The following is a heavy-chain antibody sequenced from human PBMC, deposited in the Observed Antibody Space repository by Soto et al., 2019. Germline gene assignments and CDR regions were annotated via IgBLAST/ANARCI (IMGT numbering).Heavy chain of an antibody. J-gene: IGHJ5*02. Sequence: QVQLQESGPGLVKPSETLSLTCTVSGGSVSSGSYYWSWIRQPPGKGLEWIGYIYYSGSTNYNPYLKSRVTISVDTSKNQFSLKLSSVTAADTAVYYCARESGDYGDYRENWFDPWGQGTLVTVSS. CDR1: GGSVSSGSYY. CDR3: ARESGDYGDYRENWFDP. D-gene: IGHD4-17*01. V-gene: IGHV4-61*01. CDR2: IYYSGST.